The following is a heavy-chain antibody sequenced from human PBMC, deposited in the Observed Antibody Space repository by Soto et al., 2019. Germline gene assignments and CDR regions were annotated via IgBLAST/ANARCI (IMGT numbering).Heavy chain of an antibody. Sequence: GGSLRLSCAASGFTFSDAWMSWVRQAPGKGLDWVGRIKSKSDGGTTEYAAPVRGRFTISRDDSKNTLYLQMNSLRAEDTAVYYCAKDLDYYDSTGPDAFDIRGQATMVTVSS. CDR2: IKSKSDGGTT. CDR1: GFTFSDAW. CDR3: AKDLDYYDSTGPDAFDI. D-gene: IGHD3-22*01. J-gene: IGHJ3*02. V-gene: IGHV3-15*01.